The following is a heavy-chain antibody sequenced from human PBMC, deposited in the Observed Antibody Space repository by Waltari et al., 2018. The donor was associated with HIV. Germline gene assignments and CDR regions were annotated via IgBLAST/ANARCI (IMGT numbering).Heavy chain of an antibody. J-gene: IGHJ4*02. Sequence: QVQLVESGGGVVQPGRSLRLSCAASGFSFSTYGMHWVRQAPGKGLGWVAVISYDGSNKDYADAVKGRFTIARDNSKNTLYLQMNSLRAEDTAVYYCAKDKGGVTYIFDYWGQGTLVTVSS. CDR3: AKDKGGVTYIFDY. CDR2: ISYDGSNK. D-gene: IGHD1-1*01. CDR1: GFSFSTYG. V-gene: IGHV3-30*18.